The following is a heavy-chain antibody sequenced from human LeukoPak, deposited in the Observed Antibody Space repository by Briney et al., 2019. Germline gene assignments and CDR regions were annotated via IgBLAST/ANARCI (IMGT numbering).Heavy chain of an antibody. Sequence: GASVKVSCQASGYIFTSYYIHWVRQAPGQGLEWMGWINPNSGATNFAQKFQGRVTMTSDTSITTAYMELRWLRSDDTAVYHCARDPGANYFDYWGQGTLVTVSS. CDR3: ARDPGANYFDY. J-gene: IGHJ4*02. CDR2: INPNSGAT. CDR1: GYIFTSYY. V-gene: IGHV1-2*02.